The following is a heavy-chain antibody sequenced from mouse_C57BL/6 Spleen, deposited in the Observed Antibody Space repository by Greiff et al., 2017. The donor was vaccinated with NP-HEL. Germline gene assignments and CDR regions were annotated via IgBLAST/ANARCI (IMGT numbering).Heavy chain of an antibody. J-gene: IGHJ3*01. CDR3: ARKDDGYSFAY. D-gene: IGHD2-3*01. CDR2: IYPGDGDT. V-gene: IGHV1-82*01. CDR1: GYAFSSSW. Sequence: VKLMESGPELVKPGASVKISCKASGYAFSSSWMNWVKQRPGKGLEWIGRIYPGDGDTNYNGKFKGKATLTADKSSSTAYMQLSSLTSEDSAVYFCARKDDGYSFAYWGQGTLVTVSA.